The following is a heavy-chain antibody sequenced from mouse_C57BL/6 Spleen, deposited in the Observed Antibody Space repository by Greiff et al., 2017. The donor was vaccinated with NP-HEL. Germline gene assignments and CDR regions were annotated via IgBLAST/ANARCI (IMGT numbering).Heavy chain of an antibody. CDR3: ARRAYYYYEYFDV. V-gene: IGHV5-6*02. J-gene: IGHJ1*03. Sequence: EVMLVESGGDLVKPGGSLKLSCAASGFTFSSYGMSWVRQTPDKRLEWVATISSGGSYTYYPDSVKGRFTISRDNAKNTLYLQMSSLKSEDTAMYYCARRAYYYYEYFDVWGTGTTVTVSS. CDR2: ISSGGSYT. D-gene: IGHD2-4*01. CDR1: GFTFSSYG.